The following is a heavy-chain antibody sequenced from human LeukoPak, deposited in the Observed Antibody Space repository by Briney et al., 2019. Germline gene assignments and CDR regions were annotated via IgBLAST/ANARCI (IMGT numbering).Heavy chain of an antibody. V-gene: IGHV4-38-2*01. D-gene: IGHD1-14*01. CDR3: ARRRTGWFDP. CDR2: IYHSGST. J-gene: IGHJ5*02. CDR1: GYSISSCYY. Sequence: SGTLSLTCAVSGYSISSCYYWGWIRQPPGKGLEWIGSIYHSGSTYYNPSLKSRVTISVDTSKNQFSLKLSSVTAADTAVYYCARRRTGWFDPWGQGTLVTVSS.